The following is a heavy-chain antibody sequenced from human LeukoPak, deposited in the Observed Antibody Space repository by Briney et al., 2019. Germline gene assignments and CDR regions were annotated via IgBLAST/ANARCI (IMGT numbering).Heavy chain of an antibody. V-gene: IGHV1-24*01. CDR1: GFGLSILS. J-gene: IGHJ4*02. Sequence: ASVKVSCKISGFGLSILSIHWMRQTPGKGLEWVGGLRPETGEPIYAQKFQGRVTMSEDTLTDTAYMDLRSLESEDTAVYYCSTDSGRSYFYFDFWGQGTLVTASS. D-gene: IGHD3-10*01. CDR3: STDSGRSYFYFDF. CDR2: LRPETGEP.